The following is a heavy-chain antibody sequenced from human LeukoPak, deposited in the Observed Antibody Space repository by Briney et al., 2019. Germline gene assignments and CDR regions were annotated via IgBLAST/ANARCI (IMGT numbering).Heavy chain of an antibody. CDR3: ATLTTVVTPSYFDY. V-gene: IGHV4-59*08. CDR2: IYYTGST. J-gene: IGHJ4*02. Sequence: PSETLSLTCSVFGGSFSGYYWSWIRQPPGKGLEWIGYIYYTGSTNYNPSLKSRVTISVDTSKNQFSLKLSSVTAADTAVYYCATLTTVVTPSYFDYWGQGTLVPASS. D-gene: IGHD4-23*01. CDR1: GGSFSGYY.